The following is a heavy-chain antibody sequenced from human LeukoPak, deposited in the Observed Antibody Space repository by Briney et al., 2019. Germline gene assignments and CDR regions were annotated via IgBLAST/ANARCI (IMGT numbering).Heavy chain of an antibody. D-gene: IGHD5-24*01. V-gene: IGHV1-69*05. Sequence: ASVKVSCKASGGTFSSYAISWVRHAPGQGLEWMGGIIPIFGTANYAQKFQGRVTITTDESTSTAYMELSRLRSEDTAVYYCARVGGGYNSSDYWGQGTLVTVSS. CDR3: ARVGGGYNSSDY. CDR2: IIPIFGTA. J-gene: IGHJ4*02. CDR1: GGTFSSYA.